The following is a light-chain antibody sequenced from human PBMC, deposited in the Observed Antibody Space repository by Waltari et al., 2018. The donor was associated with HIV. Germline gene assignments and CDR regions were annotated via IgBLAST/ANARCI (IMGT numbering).Light chain of an antibody. Sequence: ELVSTQSPGTLSLSPGERATPSCRASQSVSSSSLAWYQQKPGQVPRPLMYGTSTRATGIPDRFSGSGSGTDFTLTITRLEPEDFAVYYCQQYVSSLWTFGQGTKVEIK. CDR1: QSVSSSS. V-gene: IGKV3-20*01. J-gene: IGKJ1*01. CDR2: GTS. CDR3: QQYVSSLWT.